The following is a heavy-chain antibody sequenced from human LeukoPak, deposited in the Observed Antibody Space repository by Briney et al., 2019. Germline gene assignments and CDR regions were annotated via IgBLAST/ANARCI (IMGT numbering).Heavy chain of an antibody. J-gene: IGHJ4*02. V-gene: IGHV4-38-2*02. CDR3: ARDDSSGWHLLYFDY. CDR2: IYYSGST. Sequence: SETLSLTCTVSGYSISSGYYWGWIRQPPGKGLEWIGSIYYSGSTYYNPSLKSRVTISVDTSKNQFSLKLSSVTAADTAVYYCARDDSSGWHLLYFDYWGQGTLVTVSS. D-gene: IGHD6-19*01. CDR1: GYSISSGYY.